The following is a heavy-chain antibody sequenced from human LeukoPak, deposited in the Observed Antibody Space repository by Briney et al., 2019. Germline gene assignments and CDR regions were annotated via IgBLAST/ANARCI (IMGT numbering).Heavy chain of an antibody. CDR1: GGTFSSYA. J-gene: IGHJ4*02. D-gene: IGHD3-10*01. CDR3: ARDGDPYYGSVYSESYEPGPGY. Sequence: GASVKVSCKASGGTFSSYAISWVRQAPGQGLEWMGGIIPVFGTSNYAQKFQGRVTITADKSTSTAYMELSSLRSEDTAVYYCARDGDPYYGSVYSESYEPGPGYWGQGTLVTVSS. V-gene: IGHV1-69*06. CDR2: IIPVFGTS.